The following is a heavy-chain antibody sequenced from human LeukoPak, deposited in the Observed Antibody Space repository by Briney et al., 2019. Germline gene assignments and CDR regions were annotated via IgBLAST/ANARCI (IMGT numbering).Heavy chain of an antibody. CDR3: TRDQTPYY. CDR1: GFTFGDYA. CDR2: IRSKIYGGTP. V-gene: IGHV3-49*04. Sequence: PSGGSLKLSCTASGFTFGDYAMTWVRQAPGKGLEWVGFIRSKIYGGTPEYAASVKGRFTISRDDSKGIAYLQMNSLKTEDTAVHYCTRDQTPYYWGQGTLVTVSS. J-gene: IGHJ4*02.